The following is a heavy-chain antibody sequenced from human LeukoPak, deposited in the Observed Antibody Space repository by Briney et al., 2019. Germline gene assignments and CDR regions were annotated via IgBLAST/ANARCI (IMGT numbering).Heavy chain of an antibody. V-gene: IGHV4-39*01. CDR2: IYYSGST. Sequence: SETLSLTCTVSGGSISSSSYYWGWIRQPPGKGLEWIGSIYYSGSTYYNPSLKSRVTISVDTSKNQFSLKLSSVTAADTAVYYCASLTGDSGYFDYWGQGTLVTVSS. D-gene: IGHD7-27*01. J-gene: IGHJ4*02. CDR1: GGSISSSSYY. CDR3: ASLTGDSGYFDY.